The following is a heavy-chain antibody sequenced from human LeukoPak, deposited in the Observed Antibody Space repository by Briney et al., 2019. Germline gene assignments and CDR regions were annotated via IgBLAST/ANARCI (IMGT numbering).Heavy chain of an antibody. CDR2: INPNSGGT. V-gene: IGHV1-2*02. CDR3: ARVPSAYYYDSSGYYPFDY. D-gene: IGHD3-22*01. CDR1: GYTFTGYY. J-gene: IGHJ4*02. Sequence: ASVKVSCKASGYTFTGYYMHWVRQAPGQGLEWMGWINPNSGGTNYAQKFQGRVTMTRGTSISTAYMELSRLRSDDTAVYYCARVPSAYYYDSSGYYPFDYWGQGTLVTVSS.